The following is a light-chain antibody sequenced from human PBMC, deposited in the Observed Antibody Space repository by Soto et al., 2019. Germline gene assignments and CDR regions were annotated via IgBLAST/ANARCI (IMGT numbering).Light chain of an antibody. J-gene: IGKJ1*01. CDR1: QGIGSQ. CDR3: QQANAFPRT. CDR2: AAS. V-gene: IGKV1-12*01. Sequence: DIQMTQSPSSVSASVGDRVSITCRASQGIGSQLAWYQQKPGKAPKLLIHAASTLQRGVPSRFSGSGSGTDFTLTICSLQSEDFATYYCQQANAFPRTFGQGTKVDIK.